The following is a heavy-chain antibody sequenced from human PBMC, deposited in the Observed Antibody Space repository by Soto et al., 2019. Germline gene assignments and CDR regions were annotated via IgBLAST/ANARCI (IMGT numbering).Heavy chain of an antibody. V-gene: IGHV3-23*01. CDR1: GFTFRLYD. Sequence: EVQLLESGGDLVQPGGSLRLSCAASGFTFRLYDMSWVRQAPGKGLEWVSSLSASGDRTAYVDSVKGRFAISRDNSKNMGYLQMSSVRSEDTAVYYCVPLNWNHPANFDYWCQVTQVAVS. J-gene: IGHJ4*02. CDR2: LSASGDRT. D-gene: IGHD1-1*01. CDR3: VPLNWNHPANFDY.